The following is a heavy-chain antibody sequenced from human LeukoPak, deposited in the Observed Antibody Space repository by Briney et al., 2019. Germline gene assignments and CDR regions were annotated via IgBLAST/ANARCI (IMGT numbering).Heavy chain of an antibody. CDR3: AKDPFAVVVPAANDY. J-gene: IGHJ4*02. D-gene: IGHD2-2*01. V-gene: IGHV3-23*01. CDR1: RFTFSDAW. CDR2: ISGSGGST. Sequence: PGGSLTLSCAASRFTFSDAWMSWVRQAPGKGLEWVSAISGSGGSTYYADSVKGRFTISRDNSKNTLYLQMNSLRAEDTAVYYCAKDPFAVVVPAANDYWGQGTLVTVSS.